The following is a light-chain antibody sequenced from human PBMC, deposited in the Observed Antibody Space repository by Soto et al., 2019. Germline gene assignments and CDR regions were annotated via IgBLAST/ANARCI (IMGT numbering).Light chain of an antibody. CDR1: SSDIGGYDY. Sequence: QSALTQPASVSGSPGQSITISCTGTSSDIGGYDYISWYQQHPGKVPKLIIYDVTDRPPGVSNRFSGSKSGNTASLTISGLEAEDEADYYCSSYTSSSTGVVFGGGTKLTVL. J-gene: IGLJ2*01. V-gene: IGLV2-14*01. CDR3: SSYTSSSTGVV. CDR2: DVT.